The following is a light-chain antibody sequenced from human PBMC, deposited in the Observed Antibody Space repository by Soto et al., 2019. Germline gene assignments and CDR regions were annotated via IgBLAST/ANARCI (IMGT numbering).Light chain of an antibody. CDR2: DAS. Sequence: EVVLTQSPGTLSLSPGERATLSCRASQSVSTNLAWYHQKPGQAPRLLIYDASTRATGIPARFSGSGSGTEFTLTISSLQSEDFAVYYCQQYNNWPPYTFGQGTKVDIK. CDR3: QQYNNWPPYT. V-gene: IGKV3-15*01. J-gene: IGKJ2*01. CDR1: QSVSTN.